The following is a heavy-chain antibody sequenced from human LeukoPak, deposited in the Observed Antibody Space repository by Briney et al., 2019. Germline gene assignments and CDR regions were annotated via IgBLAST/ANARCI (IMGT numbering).Heavy chain of an antibody. J-gene: IGHJ6*03. V-gene: IGHV1-18*01. CDR1: GYTFTNYG. D-gene: IGHD2-2*01. Sequence: WASVKVSCKASGYTFTNYGVSWVRQAPGQGLEWMGWINAYNGDTHYAQNLQGRLTVTTDTSTSTAFMELRSLRPDDTAVYYCARWGLVAPGTYYYYYMDVWGRGTTVTVSS. CDR3: ARWGLVAPGTYYYYYMDV. CDR2: INAYNGDT.